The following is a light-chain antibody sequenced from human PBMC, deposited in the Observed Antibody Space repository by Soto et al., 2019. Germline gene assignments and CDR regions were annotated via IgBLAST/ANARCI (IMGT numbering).Light chain of an antibody. CDR2: GAS. V-gene: IGKV3-20*01. J-gene: IGKJ4*01. CDR3: QQYCSSPLT. CDR1: QSVSSSY. Sequence: EIVSTQSPGPLSLSPGERATLSCRASQSVSSSYLAWNQQKPGQAPRLLIYGASSRATGIPDRFSGSGSGTDFTLTISRLEPEDFAVYYCQQYCSSPLTFGGGTKVEIK.